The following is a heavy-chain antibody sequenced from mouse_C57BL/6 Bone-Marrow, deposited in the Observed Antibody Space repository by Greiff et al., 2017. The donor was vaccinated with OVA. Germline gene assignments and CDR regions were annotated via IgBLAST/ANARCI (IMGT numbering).Heavy chain of an antibody. CDR3: ARLATTVDY. V-gene: IGHV5-12*01. D-gene: IGHD1-1*01. J-gene: IGHJ4*01. CDR2: ISNGGGST. Sequence: EVMLVESGGGLVQPGGSLKLSCAASGFTFSDYYMYWVRQTPEKRLEWVAYISNGGGSTYYPDTVKGRFTISRDNAKNTLYLQMSRLKSEDTAMYYCARLATTVDYWGQGTSVTVSS. CDR1: GFTFSDYY.